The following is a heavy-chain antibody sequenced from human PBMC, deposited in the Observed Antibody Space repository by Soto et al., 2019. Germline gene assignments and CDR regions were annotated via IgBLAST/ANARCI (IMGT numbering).Heavy chain of an antibody. J-gene: IGHJ6*02. CDR1: GFTFSSCG. D-gene: IGHD6-25*01. Sequence: QVQLVESGGGVVQPGRSLRLSCAASGFTFSSCGMHWVRQAPGKGLEWVAVVWYDGSNEYYADSVKGRFTISRDNSKNTLYLQMNSRRAEDTAVYYCAREAGSYGVDVWGQGTTVTVSS. V-gene: IGHV3-33*01. CDR3: AREAGSYGVDV. CDR2: VWYDGSNE.